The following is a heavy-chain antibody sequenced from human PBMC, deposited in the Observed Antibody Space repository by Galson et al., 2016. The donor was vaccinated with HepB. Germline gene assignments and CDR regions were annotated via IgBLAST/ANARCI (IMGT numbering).Heavy chain of an antibody. J-gene: IGHJ4*02. V-gene: IGHV3-74*01. CDR1: GFIFNTHW. Sequence: SLRLSCAASGFIFNTHWMHWVRQAPGKGLVWVSRINGDGSSTNYADSVKGRFTISRDNAKNTPYLQLNSLRAEDTAVYYCARDQNWQLKFEGGQGTLVTVSP. CDR3: ARDQNWQLKFE. CDR2: INGDGSST. D-gene: IGHD1-1*01.